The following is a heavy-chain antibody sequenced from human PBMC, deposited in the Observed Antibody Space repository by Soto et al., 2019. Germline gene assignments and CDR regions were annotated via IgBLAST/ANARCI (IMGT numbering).Heavy chain of an antibody. CDR2: IYYSGST. CDR3: ARHPPYWVGMDV. D-gene: IGHD2-15*01. Sequence: QVQLQESGPGQVKPSETLSLTCTVSGGSISSYYWSWFRQPPGRGLEWIGYIYYSGSTSYSPSLKRRVTIPVDTSKNHTSLMLSSVTAADTAMYYFARHPPYWVGMDVWGQGTTVTVSS. CDR1: GGSISSYY. V-gene: IGHV4-59*08. J-gene: IGHJ6*02.